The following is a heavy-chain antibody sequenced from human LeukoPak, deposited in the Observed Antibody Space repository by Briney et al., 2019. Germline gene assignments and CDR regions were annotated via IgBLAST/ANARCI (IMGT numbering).Heavy chain of an antibody. Sequence: SETLSLTCTVSGDSISGFYWSWIRQPPGKGLEWIGYIYYSGSTNYNPSLKSRVTISVDTSKTQISLKLSSVTAADTAVYYCARGSGWYAYWGQGTLVTVSS. CDR1: GDSISGFY. J-gene: IGHJ4*02. CDR2: IYYSGST. D-gene: IGHD6-19*01. CDR3: ARGSGWYAY. V-gene: IGHV4-59*01.